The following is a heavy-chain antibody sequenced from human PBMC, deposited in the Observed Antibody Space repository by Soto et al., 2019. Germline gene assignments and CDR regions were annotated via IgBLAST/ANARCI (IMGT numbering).Heavy chain of an antibody. CDR2: ISYDGSNK. J-gene: IGHJ6*02. CDR1: GFSFSSYS. Sequence: GGSLRLSCAASGFSFSSYSMNWVRQAPGKGLEWVAVISYDGSNKYYADSVKGRFTISRDNSKNTLYLQMNSLRAEDTAVYYCARDGVPYYDFWSGYLQVRGGMDVWGQGTTVTVSS. V-gene: IGHV3-30-3*01. D-gene: IGHD3-3*01. CDR3: ARDGVPYYDFWSGYLQVRGGMDV.